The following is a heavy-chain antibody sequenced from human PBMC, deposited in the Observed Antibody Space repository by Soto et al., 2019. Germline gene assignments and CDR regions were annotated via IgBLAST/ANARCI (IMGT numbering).Heavy chain of an antibody. Sequence: ASVKVSCKVSGYTLTELSMHWLRQAPGKGLEWMGGFDPEDGETIYAQKFQGRVTMTEDTSTDTAYMELSSLRSEDTAVYYCATDWRSGGSYYHDAFDIWGQGTMVTVSS. CDR1: GYTLTELS. J-gene: IGHJ3*02. D-gene: IGHD1-26*01. V-gene: IGHV1-24*01. CDR2: FDPEDGET. CDR3: ATDWRSGGSYYHDAFDI.